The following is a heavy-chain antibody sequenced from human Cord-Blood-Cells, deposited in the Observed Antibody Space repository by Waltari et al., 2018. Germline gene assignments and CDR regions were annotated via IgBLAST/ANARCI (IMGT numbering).Heavy chain of an antibody. D-gene: IGHD2-8*01. J-gene: IGHJ3*02. CDR3: AREGGYCTNGVCYTGAAFDI. CDR2: IIPIFGTA. V-gene: IGHV1-69*06. Sequence: FSSYAISWVRQAPGHGLEWMGGIIPIFGTANYAQKFQGRVTITADKSTSTASLELSSLRSEDTAVYYCAREGGYCTNGVCYTGAAFDIWGQGTMVTVSS. CDR1: FSSYA.